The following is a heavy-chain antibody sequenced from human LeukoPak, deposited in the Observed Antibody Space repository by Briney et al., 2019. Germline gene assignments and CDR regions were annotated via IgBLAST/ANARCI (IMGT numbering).Heavy chain of an antibody. CDR1: GFPFSYFG. CDR3: AKGYRKGRWLPLDY. CDR2: IRFDGNDK. J-gene: IGHJ4*02. Sequence: GGSLRLSCAASGFPFSYFGMHWVRQAPGKGLEWVAFIRFDGNDKFYADSVKGRFTISKDTSRNTLYLQMNSLRAEDTALYYCAKGYRKGRWLPLDYWGQGTLVTVSS. V-gene: IGHV3-30*02. D-gene: IGHD5-24*01.